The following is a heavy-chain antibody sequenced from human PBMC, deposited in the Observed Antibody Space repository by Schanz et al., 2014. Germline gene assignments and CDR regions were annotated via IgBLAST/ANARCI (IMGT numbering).Heavy chain of an antibody. CDR1: GFIFGSSV. J-gene: IGHJ3*02. CDR2: ITGASDHI. Sequence: EVQLVESGGGLVQPGGSLRLSCAASGFIFGSSVMAWVRQAPGKGLEWVSGITGASDHIDYAESVKGRFTISRDNSKNTLYLQMNSLRAEDTAVYYCAKGRFGELSAFDIWGQGTMVTGSS. V-gene: IGHV3-23*04. CDR3: AKGRFGELSAFDI. D-gene: IGHD3-10*01.